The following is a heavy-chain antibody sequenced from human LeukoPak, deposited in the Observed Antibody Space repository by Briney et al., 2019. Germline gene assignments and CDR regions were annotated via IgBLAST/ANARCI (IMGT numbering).Heavy chain of an antibody. J-gene: IGHJ6*02. D-gene: IGHD3-3*02. V-gene: IGHV4-59*01. Sequence: SETLSLTCTVSGGSISSYYWSWIRQPPGKGLEWIGYIDYTGSTNYNPSLKSRVTISIDTSKNHFSLKLISVITADTAVYYCARDRAGLARAYYYGMDVWGQRTTVTVS. CDR3: ARDRAGLARAYYYGMDV. CDR1: GGSISSYY. CDR2: IDYTGST.